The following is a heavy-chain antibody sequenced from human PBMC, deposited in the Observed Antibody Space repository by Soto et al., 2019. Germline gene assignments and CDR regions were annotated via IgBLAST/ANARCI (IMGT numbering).Heavy chain of an antibody. CDR2: ISAYNGNT. Sequence: ASVEVSYNASCYTFTSYGISWVRQAPGQGPEWMGWISAYNGNTNYAQKLQGRVTMTTDTSTSTAYMELRSLRSDDTAVYYCARVTYYYGSGSPQWWFDPWGQGTLVTVSS. D-gene: IGHD3-10*01. CDR3: ARVTYYYGSGSPQWWFDP. J-gene: IGHJ5*02. CDR1: CYTFTSYG. V-gene: IGHV1-18*01.